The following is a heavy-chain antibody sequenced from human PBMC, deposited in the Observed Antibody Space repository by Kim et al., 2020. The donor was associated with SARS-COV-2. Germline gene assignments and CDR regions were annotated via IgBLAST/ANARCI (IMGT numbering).Heavy chain of an antibody. CDR1: GYSFTSYW. J-gene: IGHJ3*02. Sequence: GESLKISCKGSGYSFTSYWITWVRQMPGKGLDWMGRIDPSDSYTTYSPAFQGHVTISADRSIRTAYLQWSSLKASDTAIYYCARHAPIAGLHAFDIWGQGTMVTVSS. V-gene: IGHV5-10-1*01. CDR2: IDPSDSYT. CDR3: ARHAPIAGLHAFDI. D-gene: IGHD6-13*01.